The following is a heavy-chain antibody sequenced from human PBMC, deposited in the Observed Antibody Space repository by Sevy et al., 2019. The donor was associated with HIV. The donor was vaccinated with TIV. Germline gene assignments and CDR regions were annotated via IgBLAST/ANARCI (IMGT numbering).Heavy chain of an antibody. Sequence: SETLSLTCTVSGGSISSYYWSWIRQPPGKGLEWIGSIYYSGSTNYNPSLKSRVTISVDTSKNQFSLKLSSVTAADTAVYYCARDHSSGWATSNYFDYWGQGTLVTVSS. CDR1: GGSISSYY. V-gene: IGHV4-59*01. D-gene: IGHD6-19*01. J-gene: IGHJ4*02. CDR2: IYYSGST. CDR3: ARDHSSGWATSNYFDY.